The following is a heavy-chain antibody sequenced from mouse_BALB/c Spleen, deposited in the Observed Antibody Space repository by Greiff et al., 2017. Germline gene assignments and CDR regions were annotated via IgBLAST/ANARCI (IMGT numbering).Heavy chain of an antibody. CDR2: ISSGSSTI. CDR1: GFTFSSFG. CDR3: ARTDPFAY. J-gene: IGHJ3*01. Sequence: EVQVVESGGGLVQPGGSRKLSCAASGFTFSSFGMHWVRQAPEKGLEWVAYISSGSSTIYYADTVKGRFTISRDNPKNTLFLQMTSLRSEDTAMYYCARTDPFAYWGQGTLVTVSA. V-gene: IGHV5-17*02.